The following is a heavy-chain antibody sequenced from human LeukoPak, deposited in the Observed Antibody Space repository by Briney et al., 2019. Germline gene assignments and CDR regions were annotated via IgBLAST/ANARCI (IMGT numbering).Heavy chain of an antibody. CDR2: IYYSGST. V-gene: IGHV4-39*01. CDR3: ARHYRWGAYYFDY. CDR1: GGSISSSSYY. D-gene: IGHD2-8*02. J-gene: IGHJ4*02. Sequence: PSETLSLTCTVSGGSISSSSYYWGWIRQPPGKGLEWIGSIYYSGSTYYNPSLKSRVTISVDTSKNQFSLKLSSVTAADTAVYCCARHYRWGAYYFDYWGQGTLVTVSS.